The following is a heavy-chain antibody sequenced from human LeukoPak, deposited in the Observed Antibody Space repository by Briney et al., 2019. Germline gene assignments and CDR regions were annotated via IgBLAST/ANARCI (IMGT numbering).Heavy chain of an antibody. CDR1: GFTFSSYW. D-gene: IGHD3-10*01. V-gene: IGHV3-7*01. Sequence: GGSLRLSCAASGFTFSSYWMSWVRQAPGKGPEFVANIKDDGSRKFYVDSVKGRFTISRVNAKNSVSLQMISLRAEDTAVYYCARDSGYSEFDIWGQGAMVIVSS. CDR2: IKDDGSRK. CDR3: ARDSGYSEFDI. J-gene: IGHJ3*02.